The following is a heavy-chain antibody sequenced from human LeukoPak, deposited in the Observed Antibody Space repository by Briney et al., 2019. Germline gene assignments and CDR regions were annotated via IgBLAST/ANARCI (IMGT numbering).Heavy chain of an antibody. CDR2: IYYSGIT. CDR3: ASLYSGSPSGGFHY. V-gene: IGHV4-59*12. D-gene: IGHD1-26*01. Sequence: SETLSLTCTVSGGPIRGYYWSWIRQPPGKGLEYIGYIYYSGITNYNPSLKSRVTISVDTSKNQFSLKLSSVTAADTAVYYCASLYSGSPSGGFHYWGQGTLVTVSS. J-gene: IGHJ4*02. CDR1: GGPIRGYY.